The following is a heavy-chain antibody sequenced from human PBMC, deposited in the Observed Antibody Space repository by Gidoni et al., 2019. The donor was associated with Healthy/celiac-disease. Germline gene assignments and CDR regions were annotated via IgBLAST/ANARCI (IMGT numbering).Heavy chain of an antibody. CDR2: IDPSGAYT. J-gene: IGHJ4*02. D-gene: IGHD2-8*01. CDR1: GYSFTTYW. CDR3: ARSSILMVYANDY. V-gene: IGHV5-10-1*03. Sequence: EVQLVQSGAEVKKPGESLRISCQGSGYSFTTYWISWVRQMPGKGLEWMGRIDPSGAYTNYSPSFQGHVTISADKSISTAYLQWSSLKASDTAMYYCARSSILMVYANDYWGQGTLVTVSS.